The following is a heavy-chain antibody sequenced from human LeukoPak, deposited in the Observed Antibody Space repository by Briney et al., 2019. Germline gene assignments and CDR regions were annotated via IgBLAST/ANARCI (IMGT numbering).Heavy chain of an antibody. Sequence: PPETLSLTCSVSGGSISSYYWNWVRQPAGKGLEWIGGIYAGGSTNYNPSLKSRVTMSLDTSKKHLSLKLTSATAADTAVYYCARSGSIAAAGIGSFDYWGQGTLVTVSS. CDR1: GGSISSYY. CDR3: ARSGSIAAAGIGSFDY. V-gene: IGHV4-4*07. D-gene: IGHD6-13*01. CDR2: IYAGGST. J-gene: IGHJ4*02.